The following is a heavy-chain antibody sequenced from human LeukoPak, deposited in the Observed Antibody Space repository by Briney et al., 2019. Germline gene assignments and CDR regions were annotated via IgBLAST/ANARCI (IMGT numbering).Heavy chain of an antibody. J-gene: IGHJ4*02. CDR2: IYSGGST. CDR1: GFTVSSNY. V-gene: IGHV3-66*02. Sequence: GGSLRLSCAASGFTVSSNYMGWVRQAPGKGLEWVSVIYSGGSTYYADSVKGRFTISRDNSKNTLYLQMNSLRAEDMAVYYCARAQMRGGVFDYWGQGTLVTVS. D-gene: IGHD3-16*01. CDR3: ARAQMRGGVFDY.